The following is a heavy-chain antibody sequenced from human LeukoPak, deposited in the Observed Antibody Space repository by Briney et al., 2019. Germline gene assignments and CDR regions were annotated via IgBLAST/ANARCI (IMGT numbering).Heavy chain of an antibody. CDR2: IYHSGST. D-gene: IGHD6-6*01. CDR3: ARAGEQLGNWFDP. CDR1: GGSISSGGHS. J-gene: IGHJ5*02. V-gene: IGHV4-30-2*01. Sequence: SETLSLTCAVSGGSISSGGHSWSWIRQPPGKGLEWIGYIYHSGSTYYNPSLKSRVTISIDRSKNQFSLKLSSVTVADTAVYYCARAGEQLGNWFDPWGQGTLVTVSS.